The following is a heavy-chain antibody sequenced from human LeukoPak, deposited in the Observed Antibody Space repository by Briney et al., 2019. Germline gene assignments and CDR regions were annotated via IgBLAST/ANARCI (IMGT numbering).Heavy chain of an antibody. D-gene: IGHD3-3*01. V-gene: IGHV3-30-3*01. Sequence: GGSLRLSCAASGFTFSSYAMHWVRQAPGKGLEWVAVISYDGSNKYYADSVKGRFTISRDNSKNTLYLQMNSLRAEDTAVYYCARVGYYQVSDYWGQGTLVTVSS. CDR1: GFTFSSYA. CDR2: ISYDGSNK. J-gene: IGHJ4*02. CDR3: ARVGYYQVSDY.